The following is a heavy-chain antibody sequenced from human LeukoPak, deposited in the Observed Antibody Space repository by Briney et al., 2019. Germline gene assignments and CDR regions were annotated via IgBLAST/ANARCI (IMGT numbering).Heavy chain of an antibody. CDR3: AKHLGSHSFLFYYMDV. CDR1: QFTFSGFT. Sequence: PGGSLRLSSEASQFTFSGFTMSCIRQAPGRGLGWVSTLSGSGTATYYADSVKGRFTTSRDNSKDTLYLQMDNLRADDTAVYYCAKHLGSHSFLFYYMDVWGTGTSVIVS. V-gene: IGHV3-23*01. D-gene: IGHD2-15*01. J-gene: IGHJ6*03. CDR2: LSGSGTAT.